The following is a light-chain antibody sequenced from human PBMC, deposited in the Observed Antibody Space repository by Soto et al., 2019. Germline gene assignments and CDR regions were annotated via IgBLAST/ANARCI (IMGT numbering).Light chain of an antibody. J-gene: IGKJ1*01. CDR3: QQYGSLPST. V-gene: IGKV3-20*01. CDR1: ESVGSTY. Sequence: VLTQSPGTLSLSPGERATLSCRASESVGSTYLAWYQQKPGQAPRLLIYGTSSRATGIPDRFSGSGSGTDFTLTISSLEPEDFAVYYCQQYGSLPSTFGQGTKVDIK. CDR2: GTS.